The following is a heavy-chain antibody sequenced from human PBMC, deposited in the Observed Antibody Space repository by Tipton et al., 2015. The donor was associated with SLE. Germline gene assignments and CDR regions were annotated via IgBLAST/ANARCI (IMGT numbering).Heavy chain of an antibody. CDR1: GFCFSIYC. J-gene: IGHJ6*02. CDR3: AKDGARYVYGMDV. CDR2: IRFGGSNR. D-gene: IGHD3-9*01. Sequence: SLRLSCEGSGFCFSIYCMHWVRQAPGKGLGWGAFIRFGGSNRFYADSVKGRFTISRDNSKNTLYGQMNSLRPEDTAVYYCAKDGARYVYGMDVWGQGPTVTVSS. V-gene: IGHV3-30*02.